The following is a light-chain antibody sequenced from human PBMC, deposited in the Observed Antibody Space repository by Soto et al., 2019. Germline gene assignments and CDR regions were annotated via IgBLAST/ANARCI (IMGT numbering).Light chain of an antibody. V-gene: IGLV1-51*01. CDR1: SSNIGSYS. J-gene: IGLJ2*01. CDR3: GTWDSSLSAGV. Sequence: QSALTQPPSVSAAPGQKVTISCSGSSSNIGSYSVSWYHQLPGTAPKLLIYENDKRPSGISDRFTGSKSGTSATLGITGLQTGDEADYYCGTWDSSLSAGVFGGGTKLTVL. CDR2: END.